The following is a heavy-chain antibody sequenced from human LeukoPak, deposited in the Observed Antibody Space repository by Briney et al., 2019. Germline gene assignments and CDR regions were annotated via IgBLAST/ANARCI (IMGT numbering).Heavy chain of an antibody. CDR1: GFAFSTYW. J-gene: IGHJ4*02. D-gene: IGHD2-15*01. CDR3: AKGAEDIVVVVAADFDY. CDR2: LSPDGSSS. Sequence: QPGGSLRLSCAASGFAFSTYWMHWVRQAPGKGLVWVSRLSPDGSSSVSADSVKGRFTVSRDNSKNTLYLQMNSLRAEDTAVYYCAKGAEDIVVVVAADFDYWGQGTLVTVSS. V-gene: IGHV3-74*01.